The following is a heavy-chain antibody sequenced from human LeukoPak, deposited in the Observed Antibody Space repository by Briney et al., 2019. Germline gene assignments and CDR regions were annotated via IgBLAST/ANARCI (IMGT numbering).Heavy chain of an antibody. CDR1: GFTFRSYT. J-gene: IGHJ4*01. CDR2: ISSSNNYI. CDR3: ARVRGGWFEFDC. Sequence: PGGSLGISWEASGFTFRSYTVNCVSQAPGKGLEWVSSISSSNNYIYYRDSVKGRITISRDNAKNSLYLQMNSLRAEDTAVYQCARVRGGWFEFDCWGEGTLVTVSS. D-gene: IGHD6-19*01. V-gene: IGHV3-21*01.